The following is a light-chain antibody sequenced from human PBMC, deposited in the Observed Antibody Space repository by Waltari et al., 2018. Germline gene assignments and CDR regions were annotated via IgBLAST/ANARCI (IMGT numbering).Light chain of an antibody. J-gene: IGLJ3*02. CDR2: ANN. Sequence: QSVLTQPPSVSGAPGQRVTISCPGSSSNIGASYDVPWYQQLPGTAPKVLIYANNNRPSGVPDRFSGSKSGTSASLAISGLKAEDEADYYCQSYDSSLGGSVFGGGTKLTVL. CDR1: SSNIGASYD. V-gene: IGLV1-40*01. CDR3: QSYDSSLGGSV.